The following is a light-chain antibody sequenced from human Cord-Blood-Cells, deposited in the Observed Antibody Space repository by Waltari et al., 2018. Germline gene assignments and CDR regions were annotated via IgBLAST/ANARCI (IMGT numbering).Light chain of an antibody. CDR1: SLRSYY. CDR2: GKN. CDR3: NSRDSSGNHWV. V-gene: IGLV3-19*01. J-gene: IGLJ3*02. Sequence: SSELTQDPAVSVALGQTVRITCQGDSLRSYYASWYQQKPGQAPVLVLYGKNNRPSGIPYRFSGSISGNTASLTITGAQAEDEADYYCNSRDSSGNHWVFGGGTKLTVL.